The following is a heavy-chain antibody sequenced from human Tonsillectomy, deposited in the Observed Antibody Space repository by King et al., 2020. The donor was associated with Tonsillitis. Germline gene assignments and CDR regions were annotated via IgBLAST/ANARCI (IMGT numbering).Heavy chain of an antibody. Sequence: VQLVESGGGLVQRGGSLRLSCAASGFTFSNHWMHWVRQAPGKGLVWVSRINSDGKTTTYADSVKGRFTIYRDNAKNTLYLQMNSLRAEDTAVYYCARVSSSATVGQIVGAPFDYWGQGTLVTVSS. J-gene: IGHJ4*02. D-gene: IGHD1-26*01. CDR3: ARVSSSATVGQIVGAPFDY. CDR2: INSDGKTT. V-gene: IGHV3-74*03. CDR1: GFTFSNHW.